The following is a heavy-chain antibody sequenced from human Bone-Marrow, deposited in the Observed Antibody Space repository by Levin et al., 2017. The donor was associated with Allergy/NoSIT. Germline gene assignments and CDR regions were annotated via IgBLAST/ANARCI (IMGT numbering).Heavy chain of an antibody. Sequence: GSLRLSCAVYGGSFSGYYWSWIRQPPGKGLEWIGEINHSGSTNYNPSLKSRVTISVDTSKNQFSLKLSSVTAADTAVYYCARDRIAARRGPNWFDPWGQGTLVTVSS. CDR2: INHSGST. CDR3: ARDRIAARRGPNWFDP. V-gene: IGHV4-34*01. D-gene: IGHD6-6*01. CDR1: GGSFSGYY. J-gene: IGHJ5*02.